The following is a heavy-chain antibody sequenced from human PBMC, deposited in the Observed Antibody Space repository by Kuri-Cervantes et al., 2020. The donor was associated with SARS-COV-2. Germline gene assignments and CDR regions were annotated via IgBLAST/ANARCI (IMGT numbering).Heavy chain of an antibody. V-gene: IGHV1-46*01. J-gene: IGHJ4*02. D-gene: IGHD1-26*01. Sequence: ASVKVSCKASGYTFTSYYMHWVRQAPGQGLEWMGIINPSGGSTSYAQKFQGRVTMTRDTSTSTVYMELSSLRAEDTAVYYCAKEWEGATPRGYWGQGTLVTVSS. CDR1: GYTFTSYY. CDR2: INPSGGST. CDR3: AKEWEGATPRGY.